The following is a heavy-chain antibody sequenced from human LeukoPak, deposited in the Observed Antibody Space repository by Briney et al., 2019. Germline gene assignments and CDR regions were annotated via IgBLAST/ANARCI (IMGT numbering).Heavy chain of an antibody. V-gene: IGHV1-2*06. CDR1: GYTLTSYT. CDR2: INPNSGGT. J-gene: IGHJ4*02. D-gene: IGHD1-26*01. Sequence: ASVKVSCKASGYTLTSYTMNWVRQAPGQGLEWMGRINPNSGGTNYAQKFQGRVTMTRDTSISTAYMELSRLRSDDTAVYYCARVGQVGAIPFDYWGQGTLVTVSS. CDR3: ARVGQVGAIPFDY.